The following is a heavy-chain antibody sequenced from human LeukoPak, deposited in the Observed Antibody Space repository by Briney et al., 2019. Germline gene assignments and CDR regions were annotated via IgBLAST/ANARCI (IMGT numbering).Heavy chain of an antibody. V-gene: IGHV3-23*01. CDR2: ISGSGGSS. D-gene: IGHD6-13*01. J-gene: IGHJ5*02. Sequence: PGGSLRLSCAASGFAFTSYAISWVRQAPRKGLELVSAISGSGGSSYYADSVKGRFTISRDNSKNTLYLQMNSLRDEDTAVYYCAKAHGRRSWYQIPNWFDPWGQGTLVTVSS. CDR1: GFAFTSYA. CDR3: AKAHGRRSWYQIPNWFDP.